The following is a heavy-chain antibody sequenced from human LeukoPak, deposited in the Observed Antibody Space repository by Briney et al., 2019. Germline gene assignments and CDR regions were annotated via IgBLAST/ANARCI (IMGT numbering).Heavy chain of an antibody. V-gene: IGHV3-53*01. D-gene: IGHD4-11*01. CDR2: MYSGGSA. CDR3: ARMGWAYSTYARDWFDP. CDR1: GFTVSSNF. Sequence: GGSLRLSCAASGFTVSSNFVSWVRQAPGKGLEWVSVMYSGGSAYYADSVKGRFTISRDNSKNTLYLQMNSLRAEDTAVYYCARMGWAYSTYARDWFDPWGQGTLVTVSS. J-gene: IGHJ5*02.